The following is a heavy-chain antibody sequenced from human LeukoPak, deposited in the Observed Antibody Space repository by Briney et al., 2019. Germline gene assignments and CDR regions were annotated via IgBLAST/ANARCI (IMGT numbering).Heavy chain of an antibody. CDR1: GFTSSSYS. J-gene: IGHJ4*02. V-gene: IGHV3-21*01. Sequence: PGGSLRLSCAASGFTSSSYSMNWVRQAPGKGLEWVSSISSSSSYIYYADSVKGRFTISRDNAKNSLYLQMNSLRAEDTAVYYCARDFAIQLWTRPYDYWGQGTLVTVSS. D-gene: IGHD5-18*01. CDR2: ISSSSSYI. CDR3: ARDFAIQLWTRPYDY.